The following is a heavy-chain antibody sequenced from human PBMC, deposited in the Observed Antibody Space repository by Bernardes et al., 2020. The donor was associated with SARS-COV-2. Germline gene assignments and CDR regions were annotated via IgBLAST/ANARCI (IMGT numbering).Heavy chain of an antibody. V-gene: IGHV3-21*04. CDR3: AGSTSWRYYYMHV. CDR1: GFSFRSYS. D-gene: IGHD2-2*01. CDR2: ISSNSLDI. J-gene: IGHJ6*03. Sequence: GRSLRLSCAASGFSFRSYSMNWVRQAPGKGLEWVASISSNSLDIFYADSVKGRFTISRDNAKNSLYLQMNSLRAEDTAVYYCAGSTSWRYYYMHVWGNGTTVTVSS.